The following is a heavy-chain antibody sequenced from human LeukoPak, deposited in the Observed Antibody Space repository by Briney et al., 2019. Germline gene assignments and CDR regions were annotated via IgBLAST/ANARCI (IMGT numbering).Heavy chain of an antibody. V-gene: IGHV5-51*01. Sequence: GESMKISWQGSGYSFTNYWIGWGRQMPGKGLWWKGIIYPGDSDTRYSPSFQGQVTISADKSISTAYLQWSSLKASDTAMYYCARRLSRRKYVPDAFDIWGQGTMVTVSS. CDR1: GYSFTNYW. J-gene: IGHJ3*02. D-gene: IGHD2-2*01. CDR2: IYPGDSDT. CDR3: ARRLSRRKYVPDAFDI.